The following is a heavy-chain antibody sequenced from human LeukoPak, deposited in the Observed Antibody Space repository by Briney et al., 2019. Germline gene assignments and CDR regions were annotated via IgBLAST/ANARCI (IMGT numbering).Heavy chain of an antibody. V-gene: IGHV2-5*02. Sequence: ESGPTLVKPTQTLTLTCAFSGFSLSTSGVGVGWIRQPPGKALEWLALIYWDDDKRYSPSLKSRLTITKDTSKNQVVLTMTNMAPXXXXTXXCAHRRXXXXXXXXYXXAFXIWGQGTMVXXSS. D-gene: IGHD3-22*01. CDR2: IYWDDDK. J-gene: IGHJ3*02. CDR3: AHRRXXXXXXXXYXXAFXI. CDR1: GFSLSTSGVG.